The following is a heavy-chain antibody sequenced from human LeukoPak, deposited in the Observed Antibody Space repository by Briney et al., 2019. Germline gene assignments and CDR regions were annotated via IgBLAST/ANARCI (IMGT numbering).Heavy chain of an antibody. V-gene: IGHV3-23*01. D-gene: IGHD1-26*01. Sequence: GGSLRLSCAASGVMFSSHGMSWVRQAPGKGLEWVSSINDTGSGTCYADSVKGRFTMSRDNSKNTLYLQMNSLRAEDTAVYYCAKNLLGSESFSWYFDLWGRGTLVTVSS. CDR3: AKNLLGSESFSWYFDL. CDR1: GVMFSSHG. J-gene: IGHJ2*01. CDR2: INDTGSGT.